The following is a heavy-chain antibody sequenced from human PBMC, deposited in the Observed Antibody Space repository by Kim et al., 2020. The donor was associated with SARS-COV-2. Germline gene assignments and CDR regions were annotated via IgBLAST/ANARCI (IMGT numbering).Heavy chain of an antibody. CDR3: ARGPFSSSPNPHY. D-gene: IGHD6-13*01. Sequence: YADSVKGRFTISGDNAKNSLYLQMSRLRDEDTAVYFCARGPFSSSPNPHYWGQGTLVTVSS. V-gene: IGHV3-48*02. J-gene: IGHJ4*02.